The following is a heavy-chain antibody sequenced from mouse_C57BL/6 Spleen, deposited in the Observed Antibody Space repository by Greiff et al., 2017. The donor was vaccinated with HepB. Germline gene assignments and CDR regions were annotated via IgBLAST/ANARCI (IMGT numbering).Heavy chain of an antibody. CDR1: GYAFSSSW. J-gene: IGHJ4*01. CDR2: IYPGDGDT. Sequence: QVQLKESGPELVKPGASVKISCKASGYAFSSSWMNWVKQRPGKGLEWIGRIYPGDGDTNYNGKFKGKATLTADKSSSTAYMQLSSLTSEDSAVYFCARVPVPRAMDYWGQGTSVTVSS. CDR3: ARVPVPRAMDY. V-gene: IGHV1-82*01.